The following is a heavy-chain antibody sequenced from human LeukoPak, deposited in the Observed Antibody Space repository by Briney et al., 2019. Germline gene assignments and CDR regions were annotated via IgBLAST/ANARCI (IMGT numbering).Heavy chain of an antibody. J-gene: IGHJ4*02. Sequence: ASVKVSCKASGYTFTSYGISWVRQAPGQGLEWMGGIIPIFGTANYAQKFQGRVTITADESTSTAYMELSSLRSEDTAVYYCARDSSIAARSFDYWGQGTLVTVSS. V-gene: IGHV1-69*13. CDR2: IIPIFGTA. CDR3: ARDSSIAARSFDY. CDR1: GYTFTSYG. D-gene: IGHD6-6*01.